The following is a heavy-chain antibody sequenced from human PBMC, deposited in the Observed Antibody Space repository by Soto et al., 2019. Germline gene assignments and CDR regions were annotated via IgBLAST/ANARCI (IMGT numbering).Heavy chain of an antibody. D-gene: IGHD3-16*01. CDR3: ARGGTPIAY. Sequence: QVQLVQSGAEVKKPGASVKVSCKTSGYTFTNFGLSWVRQAPGQGLEWMGWISAYNGNPNYAQNFQGRVTMTTATATSTAYMEMKSLRSDDTAVSYCARGGTPIAYWGQGTLVTVSS. V-gene: IGHV1-18*01. J-gene: IGHJ4*02. CDR2: ISAYNGNP. CDR1: GYTFTNFG.